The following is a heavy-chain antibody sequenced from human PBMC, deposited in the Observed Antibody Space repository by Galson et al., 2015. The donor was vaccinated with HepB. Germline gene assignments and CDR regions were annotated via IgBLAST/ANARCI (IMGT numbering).Heavy chain of an antibody. CDR3: ARRKDRSYSSSWYRSGYYYYGMDV. Sequence: SGAEVKKPGESLRISCKGSGYSFTSYWISWVRQMHGKGLEWMGRIDPSDSYTNYSPSFQGHVTISADKSISTAYLQWSSLKASDTAMYYCARRKDRSYSSSWYRSGYYYYGMDVWGQGTTVTVSS. J-gene: IGHJ6*02. CDR1: GYSFTSYW. D-gene: IGHD6-13*01. CDR2: IDPSDSYT. V-gene: IGHV5-10-1*01.